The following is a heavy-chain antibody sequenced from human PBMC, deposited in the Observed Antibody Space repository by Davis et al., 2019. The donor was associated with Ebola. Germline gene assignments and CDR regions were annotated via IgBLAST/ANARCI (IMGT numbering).Heavy chain of an antibody. D-gene: IGHD4-17*01. Sequence: PGGSLRLSCAASGFTFSSYGMHWVRQAPGKGLEWVAVIWYDGSNKYYADSVKGRFTISRDNSKNTLYLQMNSLRAEDTAVYYCAKDIEDYGEVLDYYYGMDVWGQGTTVTVSS. V-gene: IGHV3-33*06. CDR2: IWYDGSNK. CDR3: AKDIEDYGEVLDYYYGMDV. CDR1: GFTFSSYG. J-gene: IGHJ6*02.